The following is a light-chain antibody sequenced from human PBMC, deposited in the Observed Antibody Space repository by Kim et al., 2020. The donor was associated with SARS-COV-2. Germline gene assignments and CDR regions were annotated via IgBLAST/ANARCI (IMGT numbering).Light chain of an antibody. CDR3: QQYGSSPRT. CDR2: GAS. CDR1: QSVSSSY. Sequence: SPGERATLSCRASQSVSSSYLDWYQQKPGQAPRLRIYGASSRATGIPDRFSGSGSGTDFTLTISRLEPEDFAVYYCQQYGSSPRTFGQGTKVDIK. V-gene: IGKV3-20*01. J-gene: IGKJ1*01.